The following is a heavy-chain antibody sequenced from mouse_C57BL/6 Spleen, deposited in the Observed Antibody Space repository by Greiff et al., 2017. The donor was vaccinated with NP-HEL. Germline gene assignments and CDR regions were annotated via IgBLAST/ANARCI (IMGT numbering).Heavy chain of an antibody. CDR1: GFNIKDDY. D-gene: IGHD2-5*01. V-gene: IGHV14-4*01. CDR3: TRPADYSNYGFAY. CDR2: IDPANGDT. Sequence: VQLQQSGAELVRPGASVKLSCTASGFNIKDDYMHWVKQRPEQGLEWIGWIDPANGDTEYASKFQGKATITADTSSNTAYLKRSSLTSEDTAVYYCTRPADYSNYGFAYWGQGTLVTVAA. J-gene: IGHJ3*01.